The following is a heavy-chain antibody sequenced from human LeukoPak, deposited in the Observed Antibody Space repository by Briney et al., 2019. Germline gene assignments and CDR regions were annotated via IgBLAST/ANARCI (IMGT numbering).Heavy chain of an antibody. Sequence: SVKVSCKASGGTFSSYAISWVRQAPGQGLEWMGGIIPIFGTANYAQKFQGRVMITTDESTSTAYMELSSLRSEDTAVYYCARDVGGWFDPWGQGTLVTVSS. CDR1: GGTFSSYA. CDR3: ARDVGGWFDP. CDR2: IIPIFGTA. J-gene: IGHJ5*02. V-gene: IGHV1-69*05. D-gene: IGHD3-16*01.